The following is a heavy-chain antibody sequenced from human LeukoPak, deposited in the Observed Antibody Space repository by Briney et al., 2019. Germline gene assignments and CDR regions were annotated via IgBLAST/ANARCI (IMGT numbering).Heavy chain of an antibody. V-gene: IGHV3-15*01. J-gene: IGHJ4*02. CDR2: IKSKTSGGTS. CDR3: AIDRAEEGFGELDY. Sequence: GGSLRLYCAASGFTFNQAWMTWVRQVPGKGLDWVGRIKSKTSGGTSDYSAAVNGRFTISRDDSKNTVDLQMNRLETEDTGVYYCAIDRAEEGFGELDYWGQGILVTVSS. D-gene: IGHD3-10*01. CDR1: GFTFNQAW.